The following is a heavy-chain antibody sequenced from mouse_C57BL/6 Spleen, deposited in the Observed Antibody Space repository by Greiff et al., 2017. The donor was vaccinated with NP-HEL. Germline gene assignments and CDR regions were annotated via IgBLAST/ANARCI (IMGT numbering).Heavy chain of an antibody. Sequence: EVNVVESGGGLVQPGGSLSLSCAASGFTFTDYYMSWVRQPPGKALEWLGFIRNKANGYTTEYSASVKGRFTISRDNSQSILYLQMNALRAEDSATYYCARSIYDGSVDYWGQGTTLTVSS. CDR1: GFTFTDYY. CDR3: ARSIYDGSVDY. J-gene: IGHJ2*01. V-gene: IGHV7-3*01. CDR2: IRNKANGYTT. D-gene: IGHD2-3*01.